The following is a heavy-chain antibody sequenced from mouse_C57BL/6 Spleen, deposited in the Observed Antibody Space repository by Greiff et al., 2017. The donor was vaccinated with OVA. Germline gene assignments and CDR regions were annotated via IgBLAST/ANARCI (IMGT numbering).Heavy chain of an antibody. CDR2: IYPGSGST. CDR3: ARRSYHYAMDY. V-gene: IGHV1-55*01. CDR1: GYTFTSYW. J-gene: IGHJ4*01. D-gene: IGHD1-1*01. Sequence: QVQLKQPGAELVKPGASVKMSCKASGYTFTSYWITWVKQRPGQGLEWIGDIYPGSGSTNYNEKFKSKATLTVDTSSSTAYMQLSSLTSEYSAVDYCARRSYHYAMDYWGQGTSVTVSS.